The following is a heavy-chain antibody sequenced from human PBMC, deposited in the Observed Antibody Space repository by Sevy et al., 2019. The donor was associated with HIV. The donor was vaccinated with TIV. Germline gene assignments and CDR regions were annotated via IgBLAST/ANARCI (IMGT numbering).Heavy chain of an antibody. CDR1: GFTLSSYG. CDR3: VKSLPTVTRFDY. D-gene: IGHD4-17*01. CDR2: ISSDGGST. Sequence: GGSLRLSCSASGFTLSSYGKHWVRQAPGKGLEYVSAISSDGGSTYYAVSVKGRFTISRDNSKNTLYLQMSSLRAEDTAVYYCVKSLPTVTRFDYWGQGTLVTVSS. J-gene: IGHJ4*02. V-gene: IGHV3-64D*06.